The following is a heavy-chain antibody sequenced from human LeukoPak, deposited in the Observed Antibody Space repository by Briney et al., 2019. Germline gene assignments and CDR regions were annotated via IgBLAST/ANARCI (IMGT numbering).Heavy chain of an antibody. CDR2: IYYSGST. Sequence: TLSLTCTVSGGSISSGDYYWSWIRQPPGKGLEWIGYIYYSGSTYYNPSLKSRVTISVDTSKNQFSLKLSSVTAADTAVYYCARDPADGDNHYYYYYGMDVWGQGTTVTVSS. J-gene: IGHJ6*02. D-gene: IGHD4-17*01. V-gene: IGHV4-30-4*01. CDR3: ARDPADGDNHYYYYYGMDV. CDR1: GGSISSGDYY.